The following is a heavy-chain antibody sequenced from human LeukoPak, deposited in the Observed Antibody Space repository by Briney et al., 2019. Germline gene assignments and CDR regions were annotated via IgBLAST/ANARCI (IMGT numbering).Heavy chain of an antibody. CDR2: ISGSGDNT. J-gene: IGHJ4*02. V-gene: IGHV3-23*01. Sequence: GGALRLSCAASGFTFSSHAMSWVRQARGKGLEWVSGISGSGDNTYYADSVKGRFTISRDNSKNTLYVQVNSLGTDDTAAYYCAKGSYYDSSGSFYFDYWGQGTLVTVSS. CDR3: AKGSYYDSSGSFYFDY. CDR1: GFTFSSHA. D-gene: IGHD3-22*01.